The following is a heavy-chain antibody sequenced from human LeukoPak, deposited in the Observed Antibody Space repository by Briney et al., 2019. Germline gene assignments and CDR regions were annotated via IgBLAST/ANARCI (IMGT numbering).Heavy chain of an antibody. Sequence: GGSLRLSCAASGFTFSSHAMHWVRQAPGKGLEYVSAISSNGGSTYYANSVKGRFTISRDNSKNTLFLQMGSLRAEDMAVYYCARSPGDVVNPEYAFDIWGQGTMVTVSS. J-gene: IGHJ3*02. CDR1: GFTFSSHA. D-gene: IGHD3-22*01. V-gene: IGHV3-64*01. CDR2: ISSNGGST. CDR3: ARSPGDVVNPEYAFDI.